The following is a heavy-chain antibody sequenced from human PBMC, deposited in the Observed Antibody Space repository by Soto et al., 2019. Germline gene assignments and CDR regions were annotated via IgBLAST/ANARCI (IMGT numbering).Heavy chain of an antibody. CDR2: INHSGST. Sequence: SETLSLTCAVYGGSFSGYYWSWIRQPPGKGLEWIGEINHSGSTNYNPSLKSRVTISVDTSKNQFSLKLSSVTAADTAVYYCARADEGGYSSFFDYWGQGTLVTVSS. V-gene: IGHV4-34*01. CDR1: GGSFSGYY. D-gene: IGHD6-6*01. CDR3: ARADEGGYSSFFDY. J-gene: IGHJ4*02.